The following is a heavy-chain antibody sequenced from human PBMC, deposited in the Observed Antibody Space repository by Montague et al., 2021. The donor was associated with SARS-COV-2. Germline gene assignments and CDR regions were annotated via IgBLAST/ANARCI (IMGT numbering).Heavy chain of an antibody. D-gene: IGHD3/OR15-3a*01. V-gene: IGHV4-31*03. J-gene: IGHJ5*02. CDR3: ARDLHDFSGSTDLTPFRFEP. CDR1: GDSFNSGDHY. CDR2: NYSSGST. Sequence: TLSLTCNVYGDSFNSGDHYWSCIRQHPGKRLEWIGNNYSSGSTHSTLTLRGSVTIYAATYKNQFSLKPTTVPAAATAKYSCARDLHDFSGSTDLTPFRFEPWGQGTLVTVSS.